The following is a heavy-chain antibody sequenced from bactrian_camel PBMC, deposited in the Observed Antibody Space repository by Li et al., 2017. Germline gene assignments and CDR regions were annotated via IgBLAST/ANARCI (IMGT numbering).Heavy chain of an antibody. J-gene: IGHJ4*01. CDR3: VTSKEYGVSRPINY. Sequence: VQLVESGGGLVQPGGSLRLYCAASGFTFSHYWMYWVRQAPGKGLEWVSVIDVLGTTYYADSVKDRFTISRDTAENTVNLQMNSLKSEDTALYYCVTSKEYGVSRPINYWGQGTQVTVS. D-gene: IGHD3*01. V-gene: IGHV3S1*01. CDR1: GFTFSHYW. CDR2: IDVLGTT.